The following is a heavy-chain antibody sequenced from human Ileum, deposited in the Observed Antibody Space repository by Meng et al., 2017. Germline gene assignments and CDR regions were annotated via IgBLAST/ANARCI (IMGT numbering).Heavy chain of an antibody. CDR2: INAGNGNI. D-gene: IGHD1-1*01. V-gene: IGHV1-3*01. CDR1: GYHLRNYP. J-gene: IGHJ4*02. CDR3: ARENDNWNYFDY. Sequence: QVQLVQSGTEVKKVGASVTVSCTASGYHLRNYPLHWVRQAPGQRLEWMGWINAGNGNIKISQKFQGRITITSDTSATAYMELSSLRSEDTAVYFCARENDNWNYFDYWGQGSLVTVSS.